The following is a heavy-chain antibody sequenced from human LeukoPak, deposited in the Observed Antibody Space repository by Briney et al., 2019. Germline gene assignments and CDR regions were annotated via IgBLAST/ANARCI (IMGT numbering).Heavy chain of an antibody. D-gene: IGHD3-22*01. J-gene: IGHJ5*02. CDR1: GGSFSGHF. CDR3: AGLDYYDSSGQNWFDP. Sequence: PSETLSLTCAVYGGSFSGHFWSWIRQAPGKGLEWIAEINHSGSTNYNPSLKSRVTISVDASKNQFSLKLSSVTAADTAVYYCAGLDYYDSSGQNWFDPWGQGTLVTVSS. V-gene: IGHV4-34*01. CDR2: INHSGST.